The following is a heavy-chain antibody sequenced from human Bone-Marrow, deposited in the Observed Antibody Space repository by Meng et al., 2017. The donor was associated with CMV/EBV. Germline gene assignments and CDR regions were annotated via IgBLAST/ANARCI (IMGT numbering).Heavy chain of an antibody. Sequence: ASVKVSCKASGYTFTSYDINWVRQATGQGLEWMGWMNPNSGNTGYAQKFQGRVTMTRNTSISTAYMELSSLRSEDTAVYYCAIGSPTAMATYYYYGMDVCGQGTTVTVSS. V-gene: IGHV1-8*01. J-gene: IGHJ6*02. CDR2: MNPNSGNT. CDR3: AIGSPTAMATYYYYGMDV. D-gene: IGHD5-18*01. CDR1: GYTFTSYD.